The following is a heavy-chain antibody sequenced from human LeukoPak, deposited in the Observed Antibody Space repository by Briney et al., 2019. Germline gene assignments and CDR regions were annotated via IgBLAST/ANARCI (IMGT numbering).Heavy chain of an antibody. CDR3: TSGAGWLIDY. CDR2: FHNSGTS. V-gene: IGHV4-59*01. CDR1: DDSISDYY. D-gene: IGHD3-16*01. J-gene: IGHJ4*02. Sequence: SETLSLTCTVSDDSISDYYRGWIRQPPGKGLEWIGYFHNSGTSTYNPSLKSRVTISADTSKNQFSLKLNSLTTADTAVYYCTSGAGWLIDYWGKGILVTVSS.